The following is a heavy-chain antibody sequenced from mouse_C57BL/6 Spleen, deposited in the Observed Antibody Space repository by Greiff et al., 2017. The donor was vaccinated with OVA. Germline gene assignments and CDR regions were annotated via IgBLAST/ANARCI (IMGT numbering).Heavy chain of an antibody. V-gene: IGHV1-81*01. Sequence: QVQLQQSGAELARPGASVKLSCKASGYTFTSYGISWVKQRTGQGLEWIGEIYPRSGNTYYNEKFKGKATLTADKSSSPAYMELRSLTSENSAVYFGARGGIYYGKEAWFAYWGQGTLVTVSA. J-gene: IGHJ3*01. CDR3: ARGGIYYGKEAWFAY. CDR2: IYPRSGNT. D-gene: IGHD2-1*01. CDR1: GYTFTSYG.